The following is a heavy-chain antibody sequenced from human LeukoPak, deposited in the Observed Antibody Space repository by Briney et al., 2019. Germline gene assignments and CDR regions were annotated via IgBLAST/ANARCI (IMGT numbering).Heavy chain of an antibody. CDR2: IGWNSGGI. V-gene: IGHV3-9*01. D-gene: IGHD6-13*01. Sequence: GGSLRLSCAASGFTFDDYAMHWVRQAPGKGLEWVSGIGWNSGGIVYADSVKGRFTISRDNAKKSLCLQMNSLGAEDTALYYCVKVTAAGFVDYWGQGTLVTVSS. CDR3: VKVTAAGFVDY. CDR1: GFTFDDYA. J-gene: IGHJ4*02.